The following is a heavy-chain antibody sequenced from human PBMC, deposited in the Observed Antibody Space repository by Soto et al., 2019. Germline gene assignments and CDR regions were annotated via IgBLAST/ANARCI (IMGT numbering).Heavy chain of an antibody. J-gene: IGHJ6*02. V-gene: IGHV1-69*13. CDR3: ARLLADETYYYYGMDV. Sequence: ASVKVSCKASGGTFSSYAISWVRQAPGQGLEWMGGIIPIFGTANYAQKFQGRVTITADESTSTAYMELSSLRSEDTAVYYCARLLADETYYYYGMDVWGQGTTVTVSS. CDR2: IIPIFGTA. D-gene: IGHD2-21*01. CDR1: GGTFSSYA.